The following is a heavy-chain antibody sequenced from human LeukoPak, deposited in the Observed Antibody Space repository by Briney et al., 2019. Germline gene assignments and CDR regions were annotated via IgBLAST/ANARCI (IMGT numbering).Heavy chain of an antibody. Sequence: QPGGSLRLSCAASGFAFSSYEMNWVRQAPGKGLEWVSYISNSGYNIYYADSVKGRFTISRDNAKNSLYLQMNSLRAEDTGVYYCARDEARYSSGYYPNWFDPWGQGTLVTVSS. V-gene: IGHV3-48*03. CDR1: GFAFSSYE. J-gene: IGHJ5*02. CDR2: ISNSGYNI. CDR3: ARDEARYSSGYYPNWFDP. D-gene: IGHD3-22*01.